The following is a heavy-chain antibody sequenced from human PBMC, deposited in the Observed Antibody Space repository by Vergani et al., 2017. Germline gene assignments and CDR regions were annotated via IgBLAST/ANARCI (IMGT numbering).Heavy chain of an antibody. CDR3: ARVAWYDFWSGWVLDY. D-gene: IGHD3-3*01. V-gene: IGHV4-59*01. CDR2: IYYSGST. CDR1: GGSISSYY. Sequence: QVQLQESGPGLVKPSETLSLTCTVSGGSISSYYWSWIRQPPGKGLEWIGYIYYSGSTNYNPSLKSRVTISVDTSKNQFSLKLSSVTAADTAVYYCARVAWYDFWSGWVLDYWGQGTLVTVSA. J-gene: IGHJ4*02.